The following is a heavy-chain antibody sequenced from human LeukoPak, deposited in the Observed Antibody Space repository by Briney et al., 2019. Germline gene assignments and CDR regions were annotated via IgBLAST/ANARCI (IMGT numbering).Heavy chain of an antibody. CDR3: ARGDYGDYYLDY. V-gene: IGHV3-13*01. CDR1: GFTFSSYD. Sequence: PGGSLRLSCAASGFTFSSYDMHWLRQPTGRGLEWVSAIGSGGDTYYPGSVKGRFTISRDNAKNSLYLQINSLRADDTAVYYCARGDYGDYYLDYWGQGTLVTVSS. CDR2: IGSGGDT. J-gene: IGHJ4*02. D-gene: IGHD4-17*01.